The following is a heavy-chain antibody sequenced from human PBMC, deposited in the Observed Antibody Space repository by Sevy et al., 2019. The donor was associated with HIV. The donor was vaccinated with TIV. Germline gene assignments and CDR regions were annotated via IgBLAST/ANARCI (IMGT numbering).Heavy chain of an antibody. J-gene: IGHJ6*02. Sequence: GGSLRLSCAASGFTFDDYAMHWVRQAPGKGLEWVSGISWNSGSIGYADSVKGRFTISRDNAKKSLYLQMNSLRAEDTALYYCAKDIAADLYYYYGMDVWGQGTTVTVSS. CDR2: ISWNSGSI. CDR3: AKDIAADLYYYYGMDV. D-gene: IGHD6-13*01. V-gene: IGHV3-9*01. CDR1: GFTFDDYA.